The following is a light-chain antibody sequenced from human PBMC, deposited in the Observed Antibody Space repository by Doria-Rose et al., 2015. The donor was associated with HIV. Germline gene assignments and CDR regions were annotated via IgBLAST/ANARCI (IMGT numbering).Light chain of an antibody. V-gene: IGLV3-1*01. CDR1: KLGDKY. CDR2: QDT. J-gene: IGLJ2*01. Sequence: ASITCSGTKLGDKYASWYQQKPGKSPVLVIYQDTKRPSGIPERFSGANSGNTATLTISGTQAMDEADYYCQAWDSSTVVFGGGTKLTVL. CDR3: QAWDSSTVV.